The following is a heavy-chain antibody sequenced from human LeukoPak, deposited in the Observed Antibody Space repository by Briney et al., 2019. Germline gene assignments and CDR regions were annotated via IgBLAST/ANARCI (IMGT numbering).Heavy chain of an antibody. CDR1: GFTFSSYA. V-gene: IGHV3-21*01. D-gene: IGHD1-26*01. Sequence: PGGSLRLSCAASGFTFSSYAMSWVRQAPGKGLEWVSSISSSSSYIYYADSVKGRFTISRDNAKNSLYLQMNSLRAEDTAVYYCARVGSDYYGMDVWGQGTTVTVSS. J-gene: IGHJ6*02. CDR3: ARVGSDYYGMDV. CDR2: ISSSSSYI.